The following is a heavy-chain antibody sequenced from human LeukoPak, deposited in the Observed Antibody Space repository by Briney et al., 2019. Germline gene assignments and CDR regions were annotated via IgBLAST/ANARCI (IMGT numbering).Heavy chain of an antibody. CDR3: ARESLVYDFWSGYYVGYYMDV. CDR2: IYYSGST. D-gene: IGHD3-3*01. CDR1: GVSISSGDYY. Sequence: SQTLSLTCTVSGVSISSGDYYWSWIRQPPGKGLEWNVNIYYSGSTNDNPSLKSRVTISVGTSKNQFSLKLSSVTAADTAVYYCARESLVYDFWSGYYVGYYMDVWGKGTTVTVSS. V-gene: IGHV4-61*08. J-gene: IGHJ6*03.